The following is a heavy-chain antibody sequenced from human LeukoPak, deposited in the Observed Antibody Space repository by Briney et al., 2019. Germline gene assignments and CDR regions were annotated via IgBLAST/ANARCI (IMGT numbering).Heavy chain of an antibody. CDR3: ARVGSRNCSGANCYDGF. Sequence: GTSLRLSCAVSGFAFSSLAMHWVRQAPGKGLEWVAFISYDGNNQYYAGSVKGRFTISRDNSKNTLYLQMNNLRAEDTAMYYCARVGSRNCSGANCYDGFWGQGTLVSVSS. CDR1: GFAFSSLA. V-gene: IGHV3-30-3*01. CDR2: ISYDGNNQ. J-gene: IGHJ4*02. D-gene: IGHD2-15*01.